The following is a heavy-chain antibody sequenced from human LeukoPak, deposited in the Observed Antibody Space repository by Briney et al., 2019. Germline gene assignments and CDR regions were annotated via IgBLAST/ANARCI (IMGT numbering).Heavy chain of an antibody. V-gene: IGHV4-34*01. D-gene: IGHD2-2*01. CDR2: INHSGST. CDR3: ARGRTGDVVVPAARYYMDV. CDR1: GGSFSGYY. Sequence: SETLSLTCAVYGGSFSGYYWSWIRQPPGKGLEWIGEINHSGSTNYNPSLKSRVTTSVDTSKNQFSLKLSSVTAADTAVYYCARGRTGDVVVPAARYYMDVWGKGTTVTVSS. J-gene: IGHJ6*03.